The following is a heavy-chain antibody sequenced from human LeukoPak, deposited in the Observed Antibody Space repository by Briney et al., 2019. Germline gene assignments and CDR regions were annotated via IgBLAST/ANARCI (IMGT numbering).Heavy chain of an antibody. J-gene: IGHJ6*02. CDR2: ISSSSSYI. CDR3: ARRHDFYYYYGMDV. Sequence: GEFLRLSCAASGFTFSSYSMNWVRQAPGKGLEWVSSISSSSSYIYYADSVKGRFTISRDNAKNSLYLQMNSLRAEDTAVYYCARRHDFYYYYGMDVWGQGTTVTVSS. V-gene: IGHV3-21*01. D-gene: IGHD2-21*02. CDR1: GFTFSSYS.